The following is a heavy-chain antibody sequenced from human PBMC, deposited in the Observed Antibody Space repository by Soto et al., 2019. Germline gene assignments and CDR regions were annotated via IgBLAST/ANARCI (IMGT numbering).Heavy chain of an antibody. D-gene: IGHD6-13*01. J-gene: IGHJ5*02. Sequence: QTLSLTCTVSGGSISSGGYYWSWIRQHPGKGLEWIGYIYYSGSTYYNPSLKSRVTISVDTSKNQFSLKLSSVTAADTAVYYCARVFSDSSSFFDPWGQGALVTVSS. V-gene: IGHV4-31*03. CDR2: IYYSGST. CDR3: ARVFSDSSSFFDP. CDR1: GGSISSGGYY.